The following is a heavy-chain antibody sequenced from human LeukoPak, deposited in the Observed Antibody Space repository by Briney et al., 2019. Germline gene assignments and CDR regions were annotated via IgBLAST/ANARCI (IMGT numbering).Heavy chain of an antibody. CDR1: GFPFTSHW. Sequence: GGSLRLSCAPSGFPFTSHWMSWLRQAPGRGLEWVANIKEDATETYHVDSVKGRFTVSRDNAKNVLYLQMNSLRAEDTAVYYCATESKWLPTYWGQGTLVTVSS. CDR3: ATESKWLPTY. CDR2: IKEDATET. V-gene: IGHV3-7*03. J-gene: IGHJ4*02. D-gene: IGHD5-12*01.